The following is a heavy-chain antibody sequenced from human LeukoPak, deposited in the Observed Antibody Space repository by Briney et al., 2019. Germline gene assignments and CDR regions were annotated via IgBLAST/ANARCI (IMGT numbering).Heavy chain of an antibody. D-gene: IGHD6-19*01. J-gene: IGHJ4*02. CDR1: GFTFSDYY. V-gene: IGHV3-11*04. CDR3: TRDPNHPGYSSGWYY. CDR2: ISSSGSTI. Sequence: PGGSLRLSCAASGFTFSDYYMSWIRQAPGKGLEWVSYISSSGSTIYYTDSVKGRFTISRDNAKNSLYLQMNSLRVEDTAVYYCTRDPNHPGYSSGWYYWGQGTLVTVSS.